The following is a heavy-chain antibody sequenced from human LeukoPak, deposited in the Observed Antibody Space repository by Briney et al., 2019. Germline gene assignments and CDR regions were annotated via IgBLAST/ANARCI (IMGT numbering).Heavy chain of an antibody. J-gene: IGHJ4*02. Sequence: SVKVSCKASGGTFSIYAISWVRQAPGQGLEWMGGIIPIFGTANYAQKFQGRVAITADKSTSTAYMELSSLRSEDTAVYYCARAQGGVGVFDYWGQGTLVTVSS. CDR2: IIPIFGTA. V-gene: IGHV1-69*06. D-gene: IGHD1-26*01. CDR1: GGTFSIYA. CDR3: ARAQGGVGVFDY.